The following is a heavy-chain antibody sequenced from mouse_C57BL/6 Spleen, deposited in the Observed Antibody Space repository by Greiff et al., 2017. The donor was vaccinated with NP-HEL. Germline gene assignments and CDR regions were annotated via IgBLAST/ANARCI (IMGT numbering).Heavy chain of an antibody. CDR1: GYTFTSYW. D-gene: IGHD2-2*01. CDR3: ARDGLRRWFAY. J-gene: IGHJ3*01. V-gene: IGHV1-69*01. Sequence: QVQLQQPGAELVMPGASVKLSCKASGYTFTSYWMHWVKQRPGQGLEWIGEIDPSDSYTNYNQKFKGKSTLTVDKSSSTAYMQLSGLTSEDSAVYYCARDGLRRWFAYWGQGTLVTVSA. CDR2: IDPSDSYT.